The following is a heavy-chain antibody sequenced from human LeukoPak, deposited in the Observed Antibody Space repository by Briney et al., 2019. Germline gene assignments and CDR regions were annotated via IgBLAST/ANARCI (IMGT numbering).Heavy chain of an antibody. J-gene: IGHJ5*02. CDR1: GFTFRSNW. Sequence: GGSLRLSCAASGFTFRSNWMHWVRQGPGKGLMWVSRINHDGTIIDYADSVKGRFTISRDNAKNTLSLQINSLRADDTAVYYCAREEFQRGWFGPWGRGTLVTVSS. CDR2: INHDGTII. D-gene: IGHD6-25*01. CDR3: AREEFQRGWFGP. V-gene: IGHV3-74*01.